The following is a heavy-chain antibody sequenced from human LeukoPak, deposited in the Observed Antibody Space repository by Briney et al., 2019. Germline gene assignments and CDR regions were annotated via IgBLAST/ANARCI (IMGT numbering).Heavy chain of an antibody. D-gene: IGHD5-24*01. Sequence: ASVKVSCKASGYTFTNYDINWVRQATGQGLEWMGWMNPNSGNTGYSQKFQGRVTITRDTSINTAYMELSSLRSDDTAVYYYARGGSRDAYNGWLDPWGQGTLVTVSS. CDR3: ARGGSRDAYNGWLDP. CDR2: MNPNSGNT. CDR1: GYTFTNYD. J-gene: IGHJ5*02. V-gene: IGHV1-8*03.